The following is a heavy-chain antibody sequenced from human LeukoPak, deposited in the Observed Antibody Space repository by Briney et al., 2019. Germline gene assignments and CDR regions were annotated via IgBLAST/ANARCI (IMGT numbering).Heavy chain of an antibody. CDR1: GYTFTSYD. CDR2: MNPNSGNT. V-gene: IGHV1-8*01. Sequence: ASVKVSCKASGYTFTSYDINWVRQATGQGLEWMGWMNPNSGNTGYAQKFQGRVTMTRNTSISTAYMELSSLRSEDTAVYYCATLPMVRGVGNYYYGMDVWGQGTTVTVSS. D-gene: IGHD3-10*01. J-gene: IGHJ6*02. CDR3: ATLPMVRGVGNYYYGMDV.